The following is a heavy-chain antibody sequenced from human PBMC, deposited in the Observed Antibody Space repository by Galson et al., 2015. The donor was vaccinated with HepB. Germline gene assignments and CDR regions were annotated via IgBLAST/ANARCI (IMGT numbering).Heavy chain of an antibody. CDR3: ARDSGLRMDCSGGSCYSFSQIDYYYYGMDV. CDR2: ISSSGSTI. D-gene: IGHD2-15*01. V-gene: IGHV3-11*01. CDR1: GFTLSDYY. Sequence: SLRLSCAASGFTLSDYYMSWIRQAPGKGLEWVSYISSSGSTIYYADSVKGRFTISRDNAKNSLYLQMNSLRAEDTAVYYCARDSGLRMDCSGGSCYSFSQIDYYYYGMDVWGQGTTVTVSS. J-gene: IGHJ6*02.